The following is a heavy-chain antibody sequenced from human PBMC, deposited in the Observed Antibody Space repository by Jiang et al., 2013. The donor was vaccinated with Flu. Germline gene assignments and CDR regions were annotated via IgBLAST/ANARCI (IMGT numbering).Heavy chain of an antibody. CDR1: GYTFTDYY. Sequence: SGAEVKKPGSSVKVSCKASGYTFTDYYLHWVRQAPGQGLQWMGIIIPSYGNTNYAQNFQGRVTMTRDTSTSTVYMELSSLRSEDTAVYYCARKDRVPDAAFDYWGQGTLVTVSS. D-gene: IGHD1-14*01. J-gene: IGHJ4*02. V-gene: IGHV1-46*01. CDR3: ARKDRVPDAAFDY. CDR2: IIPSYGNT.